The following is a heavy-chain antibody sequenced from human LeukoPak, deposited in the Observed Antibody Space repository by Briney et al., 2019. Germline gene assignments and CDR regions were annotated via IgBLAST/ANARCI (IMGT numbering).Heavy chain of an antibody. CDR1: GGSFSGYY. V-gene: IGHV4-34*01. J-gene: IGHJ4*02. CDR2: INHNGST. D-gene: IGHD3-9*01. Sequence: SETLSLTCAVYGGSFSGYYWSWIRQPPGKGLEWIGEINHNGSTNYNPSLKSRVTISVDTSKNQFSLKLSSVTAADTAVYYCARPVRYILTGYYKRGYYFDYWGQGTLVTVSS. CDR3: ARPVRYILTGYYKRGYYFDY.